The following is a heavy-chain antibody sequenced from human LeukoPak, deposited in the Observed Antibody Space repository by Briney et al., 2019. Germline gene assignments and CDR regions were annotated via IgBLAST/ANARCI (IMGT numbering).Heavy chain of an antibody. CDR2: ISAYNGNT. Sequence: GASVKVSCKASGYTFTSHGISWVRQAPGQGLEWMGWISAYNGNTNYAQKLQGRVTMTTDTSTSTAYMELRSLRSDDTAVYYCAREATVTTGAGVDYWGQGTLVTVSS. D-gene: IGHD4-11*01. J-gene: IGHJ4*02. CDR1: GYTFTSHG. V-gene: IGHV1-18*01. CDR3: AREATVTTGAGVDY.